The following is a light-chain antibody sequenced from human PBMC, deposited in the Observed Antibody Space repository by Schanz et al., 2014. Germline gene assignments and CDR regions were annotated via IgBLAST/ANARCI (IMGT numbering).Light chain of an antibody. Sequence: EIVLTQSPGTLSLSPGERATLSCRASQSVSSSYLAWYQQKPGQAPRLLIYGASSRATGIPDRFSGSGSGTDFTLTISNLEPEDFAVYYCQQRSNWRWTFGQGTKVEI. CDR2: GAS. CDR3: QQRSNWRWT. V-gene: IGKV3D-20*02. J-gene: IGKJ1*01. CDR1: QSVSSSY.